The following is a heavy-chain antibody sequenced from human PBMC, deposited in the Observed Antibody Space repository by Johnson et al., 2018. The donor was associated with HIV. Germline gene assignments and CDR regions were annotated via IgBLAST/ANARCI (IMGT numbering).Heavy chain of an antibody. CDR3: ANSPLSPSGSYPHAPDASVWDI. D-gene: IGHD1-26*01. Sequence: VQLVESGGGLIQPGGSLRLSCAASRFTFTSYWMSWVRQAPGKGLEWVANIKQDGSEKYYVDSVKGRFTISRDKSNNTLDLQMNSLRAEDTAVYYCANSPLSPSGSYPHAPDASVWDIWGQGTMVTVSS. V-gene: IGHV3-7*01. J-gene: IGHJ3*02. CDR2: IKQDGSEK. CDR1: RFTFTSYW.